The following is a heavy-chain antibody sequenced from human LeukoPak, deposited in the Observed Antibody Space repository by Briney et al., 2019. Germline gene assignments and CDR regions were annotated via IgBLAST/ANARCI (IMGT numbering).Heavy chain of an antibody. D-gene: IGHD1-1*01. J-gene: IGHJ4*02. Sequence: GGSLRLSCAASGFTFSSYAMSWVRQAPGKGLEWVSGISGRGGSTYYADSVKGRFTIFRDNSKNTLYLQMNSLRAEDTAIYYCAITSKDNYPRYFDYWGQGTLVTVSS. V-gene: IGHV3-23*01. CDR3: AITSKDNYPRYFDY. CDR2: ISGRGGST. CDR1: GFTFSSYA.